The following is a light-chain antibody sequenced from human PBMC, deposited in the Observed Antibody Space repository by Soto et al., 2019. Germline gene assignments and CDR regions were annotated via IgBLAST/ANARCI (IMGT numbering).Light chain of an antibody. CDR1: QSVSSN. Sequence: IVMTQSPATLSVPLGERATLSCRASQSVSSNLAWHQQKPGQAPRLLIHGASTRATGIPARFSGSGSGTEFTLTISSLQSEDAAVYYCQQYNNWRTFGQGTKVEIK. CDR3: QQYNNWRT. J-gene: IGKJ1*01. CDR2: GAS. V-gene: IGKV3-15*01.